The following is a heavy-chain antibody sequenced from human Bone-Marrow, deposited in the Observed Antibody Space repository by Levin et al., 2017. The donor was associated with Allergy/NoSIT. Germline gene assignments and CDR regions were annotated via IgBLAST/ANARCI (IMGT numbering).Heavy chain of an antibody. CDR1: GYTFSSQY. CDR2: INPDSGGT. D-gene: IGHD4-17*01. CDR3: ATSVPTDYRGMDV. V-gene: IGHV1-46*01. Sequence: PWASVKVSCKASGYTFSSQYMHWLRQAPGQGLEWMGVINPDSGGTIYAQKFQDRITLTSDTSTRTVYMELSSLRSEDMVVYYCATSVPTDYRGMDVWGQGTTVTVSS. J-gene: IGHJ6*02.